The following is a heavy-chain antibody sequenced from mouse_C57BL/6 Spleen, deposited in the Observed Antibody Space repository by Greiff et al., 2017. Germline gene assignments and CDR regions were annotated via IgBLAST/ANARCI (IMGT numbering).Heavy chain of an antibody. J-gene: IGHJ3*01. V-gene: IGHV1-43*01. Sequence: VQLKQSGPELVKPGASVKISCTASGYSFTGYYMHWVKQSSEKSLEWIGEINPSTGGTSYNQKFKGKATLTVDKSSSTAYMQLKSLTSEDSAVYYCARYPPYVSFSYWGQGTLVTVSA. CDR2: INPSTGGT. CDR1: GYSFTGYY. CDR3: ARYPPYVSFSY. D-gene: IGHD2-12*01.